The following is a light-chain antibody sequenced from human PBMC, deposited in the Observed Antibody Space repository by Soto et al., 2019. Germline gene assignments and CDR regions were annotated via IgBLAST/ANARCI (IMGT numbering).Light chain of an antibody. CDR1: QSISIY. J-gene: IGKJ5*01. V-gene: IGKV1-39*01. CDR2: AAS. Sequence: DIQMTQSPSSLSASVGDRVTITCRASQSISIYLNWYQQKPGKAPKVLIYAASSLQSGLPPRFSGSGSGTDFTLTISSLQPEDVAIYYCQKYNSGLITFGQGTRLDIK. CDR3: QKYNSGLIT.